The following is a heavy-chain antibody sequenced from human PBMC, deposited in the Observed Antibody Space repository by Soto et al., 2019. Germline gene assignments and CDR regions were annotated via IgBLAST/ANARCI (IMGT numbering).Heavy chain of an antibody. Sequence: EVQLVESGGGLVKPGGSLRLSCAASGVTVTNVLMSWVRQAPGKGLECVGHIKRKNDGGTTDYAAPVKGRFTISRDDSKNTLSLQMNSLRTEDTAVYFCMTNLGDYWGQGTLVTVSS. V-gene: IGHV3-15*01. CDR1: GVTVTNVL. J-gene: IGHJ4*02. CDR2: IKRKNDGGTT. CDR3: MTNLGDY.